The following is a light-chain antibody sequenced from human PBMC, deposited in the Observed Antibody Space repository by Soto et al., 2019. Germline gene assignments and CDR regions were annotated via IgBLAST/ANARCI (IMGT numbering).Light chain of an antibody. CDR2: EVC. J-gene: IGLJ2*01. CDR1: SSDIGAYKF. Sequence: QSALTQPPSVSGSPGQSVAISCTGTSSDIGAYKFVSWYQQHPGKAPKLIIYEVCKRPSGVPDRFSGSKSGNTASLTVSGVLDEDEADYNCSLYAGTSRVVFGRGTKLTVL. V-gene: IGLV2-8*01. CDR3: SLYAGTSRVV.